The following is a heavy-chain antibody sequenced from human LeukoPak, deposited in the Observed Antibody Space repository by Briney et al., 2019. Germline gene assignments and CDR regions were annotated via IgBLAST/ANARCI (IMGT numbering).Heavy chain of an antibody. CDR2: IYSGGTT. CDR1: GFNVISNF. CDR3: AKDLAKVGGETSYDY. V-gene: IGHV3-53*05. D-gene: IGHD2-15*01. Sequence: PGGSLRLSCAASGFNVISNFISWVRQAPGKGPEWVSVIYSGGTTYYSDSVKGRFTISRDNAKNTLYLQMNSLRAEDTAVYYCAKDLAKVGGETSYDYWGQGTLVTVSS. J-gene: IGHJ4*02.